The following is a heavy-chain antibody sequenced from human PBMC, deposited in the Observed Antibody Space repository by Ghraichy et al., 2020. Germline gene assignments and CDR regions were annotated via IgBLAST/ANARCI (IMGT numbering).Heavy chain of an antibody. CDR3: AKVYYDSSGYYYFDY. CDR1: GFTFSSYA. Sequence: GESLNISCAASGFTFSSYAMSWVRQAPGKGLEWVSAISGSGGSTYYADSVKGRFTISRDNSKNTLYLQMNSLRAEDTAVYYCAKVYYDSSGYYYFDYWGQGTLVTVSS. CDR2: ISGSGGST. V-gene: IGHV3-23*01. D-gene: IGHD3-22*01. J-gene: IGHJ4*02.